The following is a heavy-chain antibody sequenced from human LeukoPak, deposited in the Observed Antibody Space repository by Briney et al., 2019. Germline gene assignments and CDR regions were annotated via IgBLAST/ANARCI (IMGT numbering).Heavy chain of an antibody. CDR1: GFTFDDYA. V-gene: IGHV3-20*04. D-gene: IGHD3-3*01. Sequence: GGSLRLSCAASGFTFDDYAMHWVRQAPGKGLEWVSGINWNGVSTRYADSVKGRFTISRDNAKNSLYLRMNSLRAEDTALYYCARDGRYDFWSGSSSYFDCWGQGTLVTVSS. CDR3: ARDGRYDFWSGSSSYFDC. J-gene: IGHJ4*02. CDR2: INWNGVST.